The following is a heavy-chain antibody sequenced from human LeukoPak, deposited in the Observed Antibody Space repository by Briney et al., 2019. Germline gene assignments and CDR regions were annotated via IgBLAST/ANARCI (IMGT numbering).Heavy chain of an antibody. CDR1: GGSISSGSYY. Sequence: SETLSLTCTVSGGSISSGSYYWSWIRQPAGKGLEWIGRIYTSGSTNYNPSLKSRVTISVDTSQNQFSLKLSSVTAADTAVYYCARGWLAFDYWGQGTLVTVSS. V-gene: IGHV4-61*02. J-gene: IGHJ4*02. CDR3: ARGWLAFDY. CDR2: IYTSGST. D-gene: IGHD6-19*01.